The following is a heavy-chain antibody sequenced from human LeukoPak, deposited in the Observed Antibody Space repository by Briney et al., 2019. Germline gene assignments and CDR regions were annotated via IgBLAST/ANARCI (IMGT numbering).Heavy chain of an antibody. CDR2: ISDDGSYT. CDR1: GFSFSSHW. D-gene: IGHD2-21*01. CDR3: ASFGISWRSSY. Sequence: GGSLRLSCAASGFSFSSHWVHWVRQAPGKGLVWVSRISDDGSYTSNVDSVKGRFTISRDNVNNMLYPHMNSLRAEDTAVYYCASFGISWRSSYWGQGTLVTVSS. J-gene: IGHJ4*02. V-gene: IGHV3-74*01.